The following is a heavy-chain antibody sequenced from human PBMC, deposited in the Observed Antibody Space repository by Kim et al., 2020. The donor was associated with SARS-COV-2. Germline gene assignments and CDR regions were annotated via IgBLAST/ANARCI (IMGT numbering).Heavy chain of an antibody. J-gene: IGHJ5*02. D-gene: IGHD6-13*01. CDR3: ASTLAAAGYNWFDP. Sequence: ASVKVSCKASGYTFTGYYMYWVRQAPGQGLEWMGWNNPNSGGTNYAQKFQGRVTMTRDTSISTAYMELSRLRSDDTAVYYCASTLAAAGYNWFDPWGQGTLVTVSS. CDR2: NNPNSGGT. CDR1: GYTFTGYY. V-gene: IGHV1-2*02.